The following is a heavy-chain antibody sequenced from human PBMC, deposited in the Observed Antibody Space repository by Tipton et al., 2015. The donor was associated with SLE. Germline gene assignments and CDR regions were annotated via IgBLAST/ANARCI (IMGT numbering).Heavy chain of an antibody. CDR2: IYSSGST. D-gene: IGHD5-18*01. V-gene: IGHV4-30-4*08. CDR3: ATRNSYGYWVYFDY. Sequence: TLSLTCTVSGGSISSGYYYWSWIRQPAGKGLEWIGYIYSSGSTYYNPSLKSRITISVDTSKNQFSLNLSSMTAADTAIYYCATRNSYGYWVYFDYWGQGKLVTVSS. J-gene: IGHJ4*02. CDR1: GGSISSGYYY.